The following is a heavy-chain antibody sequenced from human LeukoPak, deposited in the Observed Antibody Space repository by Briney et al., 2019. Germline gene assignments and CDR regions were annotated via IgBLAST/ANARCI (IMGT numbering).Heavy chain of an antibody. CDR1: GFTFSSYA. CDR2: ISDSGRST. CDR3: AKKPSSGYYYIDY. Sequence: GGYLRRYCAASGFTFSSYAMSWVRQAPSKGLHLVSTISDSGRSTYYADSVKGRFTISRDNSKNTLYLQMNSLRVEDTAVYCCAKKPSSGYYYIDYWGQGTLVTVSS. J-gene: IGHJ4*02. D-gene: IGHD3-22*01. V-gene: IGHV3-23*01.